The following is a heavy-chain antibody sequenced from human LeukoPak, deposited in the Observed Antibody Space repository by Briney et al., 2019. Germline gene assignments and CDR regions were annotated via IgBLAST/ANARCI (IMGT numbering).Heavy chain of an antibody. CDR1: GYTFRSYG. J-gene: IGHJ2*01. V-gene: IGHV1-18*01. D-gene: IGHD2-21*01. CDR3: ARVGMAIGWSLDL. Sequence: GASVKVPCKASGYTFRSYGLSWVRQAPGQGLEWLGWISAYNGDTRYEQNFQGRVTLTTDTSTTTAYMELTNLRSDDTAVYYCARVGMAIGWSLDLWGRGTLVTVSS. CDR2: ISAYNGDT.